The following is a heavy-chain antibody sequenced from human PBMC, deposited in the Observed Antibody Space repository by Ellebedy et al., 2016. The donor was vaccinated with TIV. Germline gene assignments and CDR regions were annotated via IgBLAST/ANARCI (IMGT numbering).Heavy chain of an antibody. J-gene: IGHJ4*02. V-gene: IGHV3-9*01. Sequence: SLKISCAASGFTFDDYAMHWVRQAPGKGLEWVSGISWNSGSIGYADSVKGRFTISRDNAKNSLYLQMNSLRAEDTALYYCLARGYWGQGTLVTVSS. D-gene: IGHD3-10*01. CDR2: ISWNSGSI. CDR3: LARGY. CDR1: GFTFDDYA.